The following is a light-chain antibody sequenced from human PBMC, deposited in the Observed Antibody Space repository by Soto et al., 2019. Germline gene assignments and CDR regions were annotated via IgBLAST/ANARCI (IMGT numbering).Light chain of an antibody. CDR1: QSVSNN. Sequence: EILMTQSPATLSVSLGERATLSCRASQSVSNNLAWYQQNPGQPPRLLIYGASTRASGIPARFSGSGSGTEFTLTISSLQSEDFAVYYCQQRNIWPPVTFGQGTRLEIK. CDR2: GAS. J-gene: IGKJ5*01. V-gene: IGKV3-15*01. CDR3: QQRNIWPPVT.